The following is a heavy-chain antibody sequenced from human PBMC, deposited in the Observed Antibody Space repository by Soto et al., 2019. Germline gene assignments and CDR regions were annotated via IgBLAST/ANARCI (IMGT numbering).Heavy chain of an antibody. Sequence: SETLSLTCAVYGGSFSGYYWTWIRQPPGTGLEWIGSFYYSGSTYHNPSLKSRVTISVDTSKSQFSLKLSSVTAADTAVYFCTCIFSGGYGYGFYYYGMDVWGQGTTVTVS. CDR3: TCIFSGGYGYGFYYYGMDV. CDR2: FYYSGST. V-gene: IGHV4-34*01. D-gene: IGHD5-18*01. CDR1: GGSFSGYY. J-gene: IGHJ6*02.